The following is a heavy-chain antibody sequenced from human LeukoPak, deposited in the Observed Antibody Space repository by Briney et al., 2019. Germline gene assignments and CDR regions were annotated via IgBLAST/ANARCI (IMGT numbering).Heavy chain of an antibody. CDR1: GGSISSYY. V-gene: IGHV4-59*12. CDR3: ARDGPTVTTSYYMDV. Sequence: SETLSLTCTVSGGSISSYYWSWIRQPPGKGLEWIGYIYYSGSTNYNPSLKSRVTISVDTSKNQFSLKLSSVTAADTAVYYCARDGPTVTTSYYMDVWGKGTTVTVSS. D-gene: IGHD4-11*01. J-gene: IGHJ6*03. CDR2: IYYSGST.